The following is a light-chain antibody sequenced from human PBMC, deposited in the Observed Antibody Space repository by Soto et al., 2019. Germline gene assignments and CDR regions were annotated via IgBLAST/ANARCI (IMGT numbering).Light chain of an antibody. Sequence: QSALIQPPSASGSPGQSVTISCTGTSSDDGGYNYVSWYQQHPGKAPKLMIYEVSKRPSGVPDRFSGSKSGNTASLTVSWLHAEDEADYYCSSYAGSNNVFGTGTKLTVL. V-gene: IGLV2-8*01. CDR1: SSDDGGYNY. CDR3: SSYAGSNNV. CDR2: EVS. J-gene: IGLJ1*01.